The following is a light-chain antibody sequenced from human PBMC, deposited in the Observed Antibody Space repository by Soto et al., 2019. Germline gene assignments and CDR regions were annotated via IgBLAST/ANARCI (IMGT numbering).Light chain of an antibody. J-gene: IGKJ3*01. Sequence: DIQMTQSPSSLSASVGARVTITCRASQGISNYLARYQQKPGKVPKLLFYAASTLQSGVPSRFSGSGSGTDFTLTISSLQPEDVATYYCQKYNSAPLFTFGPGTKVDIK. CDR3: QKYNSAPLFT. CDR1: QGISNY. V-gene: IGKV1-27*01. CDR2: AAS.